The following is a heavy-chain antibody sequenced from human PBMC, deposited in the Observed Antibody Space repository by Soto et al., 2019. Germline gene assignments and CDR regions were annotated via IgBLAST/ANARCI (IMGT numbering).Heavy chain of an antibody. V-gene: IGHV1-69*01. J-gene: IGHJ6*02. CDR3: ATGSFTSTGGRIGYHYNAMDV. D-gene: IGHD2-2*01. CDR1: GHTFSSHS. CDR2: IIPIFGPA. Sequence: QVQLVQSGAEVKKPGSSVKVSYKSSGHTFSSHSINWVRQAPGQGLEWMGGIIPIFGPANFAKKFQGRVTITADESTTTAYMELNSLRSEDTAVYYCATGSFTSTGGRIGYHYNAMDVWGQGTTVTVSS.